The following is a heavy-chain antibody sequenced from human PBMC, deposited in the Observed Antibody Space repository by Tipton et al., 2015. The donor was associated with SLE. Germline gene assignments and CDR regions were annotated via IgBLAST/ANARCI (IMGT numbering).Heavy chain of an antibody. Sequence: LRLSCTVSGNSISNYYWSWIRQPPGRGLEWIGYIFYTGSTYYNPSLKSRVSFSIDTSKHQFSLKLNSVTAADTAVYYCAREKGDAYPNLVAFDIWGQGTMVTVSS. V-gene: IGHV4-59*12. D-gene: IGHD3-16*01. CDR3: AREKGDAYPNLVAFDI. CDR1: GNSISNYY. J-gene: IGHJ3*02. CDR2: IFYTGST.